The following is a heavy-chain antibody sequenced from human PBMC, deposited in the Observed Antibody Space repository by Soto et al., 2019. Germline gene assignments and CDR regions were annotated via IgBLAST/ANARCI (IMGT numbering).Heavy chain of an antibody. V-gene: IGHV3-48*01. CDR1: GFTFSSYS. D-gene: IGHD3-10*01. CDR2: ISSSSSTI. Sequence: EVQLVESRGGMVQPGGSLRLSCAASGFTFSSYSMNWVRQAPGKGLEWVSSISSSSSTIYYADSVKGRFTISRDNAKNSLYLQMNSLRAEDTAVYYCAREGYYLNWFDPWGQGTLVTVSS. J-gene: IGHJ5*02. CDR3: AREGYYLNWFDP.